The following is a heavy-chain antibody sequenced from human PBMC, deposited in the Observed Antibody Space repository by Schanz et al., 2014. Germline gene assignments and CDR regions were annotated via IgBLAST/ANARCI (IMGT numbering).Heavy chain of an antibody. CDR2: ISPYNGNT. V-gene: IGHV1-18*01. J-gene: IGHJ4*02. CDR1: GYTFTSYG. CDR3: ARGRTFDY. Sequence: QVQLVQSGAEVKKPGSSVKVSCKASGYTFTSYGISWVRQAPGQGLEWMGWISPYNGNTNYAQKFRGRVTMTRNTSMSTAYIELHILTAEDTAVYYCARGRTFDYWGQGTLVTVSS.